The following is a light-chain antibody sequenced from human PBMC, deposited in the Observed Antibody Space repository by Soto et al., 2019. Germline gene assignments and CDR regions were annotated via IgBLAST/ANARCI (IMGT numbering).Light chain of an antibody. CDR2: DAS. CDR3: QQYDTSPRT. V-gene: IGKV3-11*01. Sequence: TVLTQSPSTLSLSPGERSTLSCMASQSVSSYLAWYQQKPGQAPRLLIYDASNRATGIPARFSGSGSGTDFTLTISRLEPEDFAVYYCQQYDTSPRTFGQGTKVDIK. CDR1: QSVSSY. J-gene: IGKJ1*01.